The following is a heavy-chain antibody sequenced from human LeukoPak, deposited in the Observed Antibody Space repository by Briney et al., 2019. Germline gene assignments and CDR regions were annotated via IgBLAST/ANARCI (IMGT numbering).Heavy chain of an antibody. V-gene: IGHV4-38-2*02. CDR3: ARDPLYCSGGSCYSTWFDP. D-gene: IGHD2-15*01. CDR1: GYSISSGYY. J-gene: IGHJ5*02. CDR2: IYHTGST. Sequence: SETLSLTCTVSGYSISSGYYWGWIRQPPGKGLEWIVNIYHTGSTYYNPSLKSRVTISVDTSKNQFSLKLSSVTAADTAVYYCARDPLYCSGGSCYSTWFDPWGQGTLVTVSS.